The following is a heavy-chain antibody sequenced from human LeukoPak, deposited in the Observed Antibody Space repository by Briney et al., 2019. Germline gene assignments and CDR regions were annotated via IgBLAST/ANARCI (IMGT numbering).Heavy chain of an antibody. CDR1: GYTFTSYF. V-gene: IGHV1-18*01. J-gene: IGHJ6*02. Sequence: ASVRVSCKAAGYTFTSYFISWVRQAPGQGLEWMGWISAYNGNANYAQKFLGRVTMTTDTATSTAYMELWSLRSDDTAVSYCARANYYSGMDVWGQGTPVTVSS. CDR3: ARANYYSGMDV. CDR2: ISAYNGNA.